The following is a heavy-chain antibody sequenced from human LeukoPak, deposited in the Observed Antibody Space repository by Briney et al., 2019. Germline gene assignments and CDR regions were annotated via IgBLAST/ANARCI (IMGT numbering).Heavy chain of an antibody. D-gene: IGHD6-19*01. CDR3: ARTYRTAGYSSGWYEPPDAFDI. Sequence: PGGSLSLSCAASGFTFSSYSMNWVRHAPGKGLEWVSSISSSSSYIYYADSVKGRLTISRDNAKNSLYLQMNSLRAEDTAVYYCARTYRTAGYSSGWYEPPDAFDIWGQGTMVTVSS. V-gene: IGHV3-21*01. J-gene: IGHJ3*02. CDR2: ISSSSSYI. CDR1: GFTFSSYS.